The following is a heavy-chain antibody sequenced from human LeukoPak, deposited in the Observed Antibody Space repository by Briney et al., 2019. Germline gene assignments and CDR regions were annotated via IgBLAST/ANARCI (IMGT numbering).Heavy chain of an antibody. V-gene: IGHV3-23*01. D-gene: IGHD4-17*01. CDR2: ISAGGGNT. CDR3: ARDQPPRGPTTVTKGLFDY. Sequence: PGGSLRLSCAASGFTFSSYAMSWVRQAPGKGLEWVSIISAGGGNTYYADSVKGRFTISRDNSKNTLYLQVNSLRAEDTAVYYCARDQPPRGPTTVTKGLFDYWGQGTLVTVSS. CDR1: GFTFSSYA. J-gene: IGHJ4*02.